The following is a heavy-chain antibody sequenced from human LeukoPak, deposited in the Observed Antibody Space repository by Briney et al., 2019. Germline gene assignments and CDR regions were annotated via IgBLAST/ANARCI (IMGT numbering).Heavy chain of an antibody. J-gene: IGHJ4*02. CDR1: GFTFSSYA. D-gene: IGHD1-26*01. CDR3: AKDRRYSGSYSAFDY. Sequence: GGSLRLSCAASGFTFSSYAMSWVRQAPGKGLEWVSAISGSGGSTYYADSVKGRFTISRDNSKNTLYLQMNSLRAKDTAVYYCAKDRRYSGSYSAFDYWGQGTLVTVSS. CDR2: ISGSGGST. V-gene: IGHV3-23*01.